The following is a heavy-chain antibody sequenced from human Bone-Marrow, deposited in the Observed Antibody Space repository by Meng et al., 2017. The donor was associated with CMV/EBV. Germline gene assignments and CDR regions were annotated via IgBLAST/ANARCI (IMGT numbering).Heavy chain of an antibody. Sequence: GESLKISCAASGFTFNIYGMHWVRQAPEKGLEWVANIKPDGSEKYHVDSVRGRSTISRDNAESSLYLQLNSLRVEDAAVYFCARYGVVAATAYWGQGTPVTVSS. J-gene: IGHJ4*02. CDR3: ARYGVVAATAY. V-gene: IGHV3-7*01. CDR2: IKPDGSEK. D-gene: IGHD2-15*01. CDR1: GFTFNIYG.